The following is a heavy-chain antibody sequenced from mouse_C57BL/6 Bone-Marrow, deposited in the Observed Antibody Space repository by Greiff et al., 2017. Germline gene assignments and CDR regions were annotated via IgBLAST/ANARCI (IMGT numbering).Heavy chain of an antibody. CDR3: ASIYYGNYLYAMDY. CDR1: GYSFTDYN. V-gene: IGHV1-39*01. D-gene: IGHD2-1*01. CDR2: INPNYGTT. J-gene: IGHJ4*01. Sequence: EVQLQQSGPELVKPGASVKISCKASGYSFTDYNMNWVKQSTGKSLEWIGVINPNYGTTSYNQKFKGKATLTVDQSASTAYMQLNSLTSEDSAVYYCASIYYGNYLYAMDYWGQGTSVTVSS.